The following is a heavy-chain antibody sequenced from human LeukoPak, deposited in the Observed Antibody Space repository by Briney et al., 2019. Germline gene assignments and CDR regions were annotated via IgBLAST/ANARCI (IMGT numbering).Heavy chain of an antibody. V-gene: IGHV1-2*02. CDR1: GYTFTGYY. Sequence: ASVKVSCKASGYTFTGYYMHWVRQAPGQGLEWMGWINPNSGGTNYAQKFQGRVTMTRDTPISTAYMELSRLRSDDTAVYYCAKGGTSAAAAHGDYWGQGTLVTVSS. CDR2: INPNSGGT. D-gene: IGHD6-13*01. CDR3: AKGGTSAAAAHGDY. J-gene: IGHJ4*02.